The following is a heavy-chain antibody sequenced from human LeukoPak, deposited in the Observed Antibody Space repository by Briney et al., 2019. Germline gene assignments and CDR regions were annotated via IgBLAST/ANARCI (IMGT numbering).Heavy chain of an antibody. CDR2: INPNSGGT. V-gene: IGHV1-2*02. Sequence: EASVKVSCKASGYTFTGYYMHWVRQAPGQGLEWMGWINPNSGGTNYAQKFQGRVTMTRDTSISTAYMELSRLRSDDTAVYYCARDSSSWYEYLNGFDPWGQGTLVTVSS. CDR1: GYTFTGYY. CDR3: ARDSSSWYEYLNGFDP. D-gene: IGHD6-13*01. J-gene: IGHJ5*02.